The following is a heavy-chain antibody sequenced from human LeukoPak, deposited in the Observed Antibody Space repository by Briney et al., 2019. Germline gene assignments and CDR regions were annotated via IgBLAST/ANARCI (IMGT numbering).Heavy chain of an antibody. J-gene: IGHJ4*02. CDR1: GFTFSSYS. Sequence: GGSLRLSCAASGFTFSSYSMNWVRQAPGKGLEWVSSISSSSSYIYYADSVKGRFTISRDNAKNSLYLQMNSLRAEDTAVYYCARDSVAAAVNDYWGQGTLVTVSS. D-gene: IGHD6-13*01. CDR2: ISSSSSYI. CDR3: ARDSVAAAVNDY. V-gene: IGHV3-21*01.